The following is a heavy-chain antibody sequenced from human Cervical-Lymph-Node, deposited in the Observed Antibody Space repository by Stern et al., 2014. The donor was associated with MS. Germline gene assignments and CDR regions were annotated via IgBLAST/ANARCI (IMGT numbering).Heavy chain of an antibody. CDR1: GFTFSDYA. CDR2: ISNDGSDK. Sequence: QVQLVQSGGGVVQPGRSLRLSCAASGFTFSDYAMHWVRQAPGKGLEWVAVISNDGSDKYYADSVKGRFTISRDNSKNTLYLQMNSLRVEDTAVYYCARGVYDFWSAQGFDPWGQGTLVTVSS. V-gene: IGHV3-30-3*01. D-gene: IGHD3-3*01. CDR3: ARGVYDFWSAQGFDP. J-gene: IGHJ5*02.